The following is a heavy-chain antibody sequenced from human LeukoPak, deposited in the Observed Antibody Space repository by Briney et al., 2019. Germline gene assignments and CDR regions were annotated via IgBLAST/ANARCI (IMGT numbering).Heavy chain of an antibody. V-gene: IGHV4-39*07. J-gene: IGHJ4*02. CDR1: GGSISSSDYY. CDR2: IYYSATSYYSGTS. Sequence: SETLSLTCTVSGGSISSSDYYWGWIRQPPGKGLEWIGTIYYSATSYYSGTSYFNPSLKSRVTISVDTPKNQFSLKLSSVTAADTAVYYCARGISAGLWNGNNYFDYWGQGTLVTVSS. D-gene: IGHD1-1*01. CDR3: ARGISAGLWNGNNYFDY.